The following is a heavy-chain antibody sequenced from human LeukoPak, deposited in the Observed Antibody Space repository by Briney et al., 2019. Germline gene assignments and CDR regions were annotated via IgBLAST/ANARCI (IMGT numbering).Heavy chain of an antibody. V-gene: IGHV3-23*01. D-gene: IGHD3-10*01. CDR2: ISGSGGST. J-gene: IGHJ4*02. CDR1: GFTFSSYG. Sequence: GGSLRLSCAASGFTFSSYGMSWVRQAPGKGLEWVSAISGSGGSTYYADSVKGRFTISRDNSKNTLYLQVNSLRAEDTAVYYCAKVTYGSGTYGAFDYWGQGTLVTVSS. CDR3: AKVTYGSGTYGAFDY.